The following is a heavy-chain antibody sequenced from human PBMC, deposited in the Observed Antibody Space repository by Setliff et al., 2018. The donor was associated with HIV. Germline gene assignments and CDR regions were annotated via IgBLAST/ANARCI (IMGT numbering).Heavy chain of an antibody. Sequence: ASVKVSCKASGYTFINYGISWVRQAPGQGLEWMGWISAYNGNTNYAQQLQGRVTMTTDTSTSTAYMEPRSLRSDDTAVYYCARDEGSGWPLDYWGQGTLVTVSS. J-gene: IGHJ4*02. CDR2: ISAYNGNT. V-gene: IGHV1-18*01. CDR3: ARDEGSGWPLDY. D-gene: IGHD6-19*01. CDR1: GYTFINYG.